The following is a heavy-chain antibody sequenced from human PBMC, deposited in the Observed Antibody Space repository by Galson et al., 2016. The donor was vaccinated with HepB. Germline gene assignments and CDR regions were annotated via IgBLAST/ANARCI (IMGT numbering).Heavy chain of an antibody. CDR3: ARDGRLKYYGMDV. CDR2: TYYSSKWYN. D-gene: IGHD5/OR15-5a*01. V-gene: IGHV6-1*01. CDR1: GDSVSRNNVA. Sequence: CAISGDSVSRNNVAWYWIRQSPSRGLEWLGRTYYSSKWYNDYALSLKSRISINVDTSKNQIFLQLNSVTPDDTAVYYCARDGRLKYYGMDVWGQGTTVTVSS. J-gene: IGHJ6*02.